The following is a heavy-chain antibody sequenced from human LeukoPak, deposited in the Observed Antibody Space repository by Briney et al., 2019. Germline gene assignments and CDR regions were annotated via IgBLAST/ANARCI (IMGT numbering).Heavy chain of an antibody. CDR1: GGSFSGYY. Sequence: PSETLSLTCAVYGGSFSGYYWSWIRQPPGKGLEWIGEINHSGSTNYNPSLKSRVTISVDTSKNQFSLKLSSVTAADTAVYYCARRGLRRGHSYGYFDYWGQGTLVTVSS. J-gene: IGHJ4*02. CDR3: ARRGLRRGHSYGYFDY. CDR2: INHSGST. V-gene: IGHV4-34*01. D-gene: IGHD5-18*01.